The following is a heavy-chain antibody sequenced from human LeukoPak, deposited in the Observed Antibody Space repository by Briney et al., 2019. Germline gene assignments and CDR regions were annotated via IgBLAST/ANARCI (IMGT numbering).Heavy chain of an antibody. CDR1: GFTFDDYG. V-gene: IGHV3-20*04. J-gene: IGHJ4*02. CDR3: ARGKIPSSYFYFDY. D-gene: IGHD3-10*01. Sequence: GGSLRLSCAASGFTFDDYGMSWVRQAPGKGLEWVSGINWNGGSTGYADSVKGRFTISRDNAKNSLYLQMNSLRAEDTALYYCARGKIPSSYFYFDYWGQGTLVTVSS. CDR2: INWNGGST.